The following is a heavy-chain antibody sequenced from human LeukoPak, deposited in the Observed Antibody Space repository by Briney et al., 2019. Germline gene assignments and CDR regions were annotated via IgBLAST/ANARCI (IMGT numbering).Heavy chain of an antibody. Sequence: SQTLSLTCTVSGGSISSGGYYWRWIRQPPGKGLEWIGYIYHSGSTYYNPSLKSRVTISVDRSKNQFSLKLSSVTAADTAVYYCARAAGDGYNSIDYWGQGTLVTVSS. J-gene: IGHJ4*02. V-gene: IGHV4-30-2*01. D-gene: IGHD5-24*01. CDR1: GGSISSGGYY. CDR3: ARAAGDGYNSIDY. CDR2: IYHSGST.